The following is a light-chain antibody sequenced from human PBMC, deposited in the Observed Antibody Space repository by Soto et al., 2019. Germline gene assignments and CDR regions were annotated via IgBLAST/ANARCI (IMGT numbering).Light chain of an antibody. CDR2: GAS. CDR1: QSVSSSY. Sequence: NVLTQSPGTLALSKGERATLSCRASQSVSSSYLAWYQQKPGQAPRLLIYGASSRATGIPDRFSGSGSGTDFTLTISRLEPEDLAVYYCQQYGSSPLTFGGGTKVDIK. V-gene: IGKV3-20*01. CDR3: QQYGSSPLT. J-gene: IGKJ4*01.